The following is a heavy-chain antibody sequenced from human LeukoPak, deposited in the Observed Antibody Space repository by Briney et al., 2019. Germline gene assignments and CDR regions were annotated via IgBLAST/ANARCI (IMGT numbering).Heavy chain of an antibody. V-gene: IGHV3-23*01. CDR3: ARIVGGYSYGYMVYYYYGMDV. CDR1: GFTFRSYA. J-gene: IGHJ6*02. D-gene: IGHD5-18*01. CDR2: ITGSGGAT. Sequence: PGGSLRLSCAASGFTFRSYAMSWVRQAPGKGLEWVSGITGSGGATYYADSVKGRFTISRDNAKNTLYLQMNSLRAEDTAVYYCARIVGGYSYGYMVYYYYGMDVWGQGTTVTVSS.